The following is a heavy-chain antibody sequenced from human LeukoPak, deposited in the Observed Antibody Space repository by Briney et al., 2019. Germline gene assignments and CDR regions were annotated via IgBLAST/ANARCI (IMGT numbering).Heavy chain of an antibody. D-gene: IGHD3-3*01. J-gene: IGHJ6*02. CDR3: ARDGGDYYGMDV. CDR2: ISSTSSYI. Sequence: GGSLRLSCAASGFTFSNYNLYWVRQAPGKGLEWVSSISSTSSYIYYADSVKGRFTISRDNAKNSLYLQMNSLRAEDTAVYYCARDGGDYYGMDVWGQGTTVTVSS. CDR1: GFTFSNYN. V-gene: IGHV3-21*01.